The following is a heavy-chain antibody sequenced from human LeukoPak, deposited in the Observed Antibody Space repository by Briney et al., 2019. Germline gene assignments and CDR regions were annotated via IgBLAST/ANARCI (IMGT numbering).Heavy chain of an antibody. CDR3: ARHTGVFGASSGAFDF. J-gene: IGHJ2*01. CDR2: IYNSGST. D-gene: IGHD3-3*01. V-gene: IGHV4-4*07. CDR1: GGSLSSYY. Sequence: PSETLSLTCTVSGGSLSSYYWSWIRQPAGKGLEWIGRIYNSGSTDFNPSLKSRVAMSQDTSMNHFSLKLNSVTAADTATYYCARHTGVFGASSGAFDFWGRGTLVTVSS.